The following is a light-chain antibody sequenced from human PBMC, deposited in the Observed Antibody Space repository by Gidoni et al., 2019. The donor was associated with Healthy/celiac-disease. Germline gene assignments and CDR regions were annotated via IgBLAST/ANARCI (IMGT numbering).Light chain of an antibody. Sequence: QSVLTQPPSVSGAPGQRVPISCTGSSSNIGAGYDVHWYQQLPGTAPILLIYGNSTRPSGVPDRFSGSKSGTSASLAITGLQAEDEADYYCQSYDSSLSGSVVFGGWTKLTVL. J-gene: IGLJ2*01. CDR1: SSNIGAGYD. V-gene: IGLV1-40*01. CDR2: GNS. CDR3: QSYDSSLSGSVV.